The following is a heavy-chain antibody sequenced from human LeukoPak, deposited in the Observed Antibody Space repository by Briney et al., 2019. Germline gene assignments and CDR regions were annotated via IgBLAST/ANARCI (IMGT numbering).Heavy chain of an antibody. CDR1: GYSFTSYW. Sequence: GESLKISCKGSGYSFTSYWIGWVRQMPGKGLEWMGIIYPDDSGTRYSPSFQGQVTISADRSISTAYLQWSSLKASDTAMYYCARERSSQGYFDFWGQGTLVTVSS. CDR2: IYPDDSGT. D-gene: IGHD6-6*01. CDR3: ARERSSQGYFDF. J-gene: IGHJ4*02. V-gene: IGHV5-51*01.